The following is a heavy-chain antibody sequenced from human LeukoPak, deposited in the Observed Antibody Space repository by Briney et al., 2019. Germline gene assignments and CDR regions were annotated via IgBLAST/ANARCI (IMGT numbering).Heavy chain of an antibody. D-gene: IGHD6-19*01. CDR3: ARDLPDLYSSGWTSFDY. CDR2: ISGSGGST. CDR1: GFTFSNYA. Sequence: GGSLRLSYAVYGFTFSNYAMSWVRQAPGKGLEWVSGISGSGGSTYYADSVKGRFNISRDNSKNTLYLQMNSLRAEDTAVYYCARDLPDLYSSGWTSFDYWGQGTLVTVSS. V-gene: IGHV3-23*01. J-gene: IGHJ4*02.